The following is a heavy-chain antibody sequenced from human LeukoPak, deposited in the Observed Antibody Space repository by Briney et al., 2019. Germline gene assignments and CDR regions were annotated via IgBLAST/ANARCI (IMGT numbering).Heavy chain of an antibody. J-gene: IGHJ5*02. CDR3: ASAIGKRRASYYDFWSGQYNWFDP. CDR1: GGTFSSYA. V-gene: IGHV1-69*13. Sequence: ASVKVSCKASGGTFSSYAISWVRQAPGQGLEWMGGIIPIFGTANYAQKFQGRVTITADESTSTAYMELSSLRSEDTAVYYCASAIGKRRASYYDFWSGQYNWFDPWGQGTLVTVSS. CDR2: IIPIFGTA. D-gene: IGHD3-3*01.